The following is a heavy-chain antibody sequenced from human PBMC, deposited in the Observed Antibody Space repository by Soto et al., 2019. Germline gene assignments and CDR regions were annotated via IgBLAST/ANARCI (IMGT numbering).Heavy chain of an antibody. J-gene: IGHJ4*02. CDR2: IRSKANSYAT. CDR1: GFTFSGSA. V-gene: IGHV3-73*02. Sequence: EVQLVESGGGLVQPGGSLKLSCAASGFTFSGSAMHWVRQASGKGLEWVGRIRSKANSYATAYAASVKGRFTISRDDSKNTAYLQMNRLKTEDTAVYYCTTTEYDSSGYYYANFDYWGQGTLVTVSS. CDR3: TTTEYDSSGYYYANFDY. D-gene: IGHD3-22*01.